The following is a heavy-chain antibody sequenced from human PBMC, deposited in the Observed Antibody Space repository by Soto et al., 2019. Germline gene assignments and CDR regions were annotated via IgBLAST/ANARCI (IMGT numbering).Heavy chain of an antibody. CDR2: ISYDGSHQ. D-gene: IGHD1-26*01. Sequence: QVQLVESGGGVVQPGRSLRLSCAASGFTFNRFTMHWVRQAPGKGLEWVSAISYDGSHQFYADSVKGRFTISRDNSNSTLNLQMNGLRGDETAVYLCAAETLLRYFDFWGQGTLVTVSS. V-gene: IGHV3-30-3*01. CDR1: GFTFNRFT. J-gene: IGHJ4*02. CDR3: AAETLLRYFDF.